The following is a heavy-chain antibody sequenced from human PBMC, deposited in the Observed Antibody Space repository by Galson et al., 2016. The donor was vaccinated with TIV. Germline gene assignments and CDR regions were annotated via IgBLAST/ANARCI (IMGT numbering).Heavy chain of an antibody. CDR1: GGSTRVRNYF. CDR3: ARHYGWGPGLGAFDI. V-gene: IGHV4-39*01. Sequence: ETLSLTCTVSGGSTRVRNYFWGWIRQPPGKGLEWIGTVYYTGDTYYNTSLESRVTVSVDTSENQFSLKLNSVTAADTAVYCCARHYGWGPGLGAFDIWGQGTMVTVSS. CDR2: VYYTGDT. J-gene: IGHJ3*02. D-gene: IGHD3-10*01.